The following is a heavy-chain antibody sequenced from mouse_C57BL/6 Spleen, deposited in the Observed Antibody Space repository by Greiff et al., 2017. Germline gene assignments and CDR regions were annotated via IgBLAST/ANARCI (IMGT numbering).Heavy chain of an antibody. Sequence: QVQLQQPGAELVMPGASVKLSCKASGYTFTSYWLHWVKQRPGQGLEWIGEIDPSDSYTNYNQQFKGKSTLTVDKSSSTAYMQLSSLTSEDSAVYYCARRMGSRFDYWGQGTTLTVSS. D-gene: IGHD1-1*01. CDR1: GYTFTSYW. CDR3: ARRMGSRFDY. CDR2: IDPSDSYT. V-gene: IGHV1-69*01. J-gene: IGHJ2*01.